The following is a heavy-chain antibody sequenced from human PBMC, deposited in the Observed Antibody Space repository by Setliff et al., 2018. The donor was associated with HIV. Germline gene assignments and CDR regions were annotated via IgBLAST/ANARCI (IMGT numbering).Heavy chain of an antibody. J-gene: IGHJ6*03. CDR3: ARHGAFYYYYYMDV. Sequence: SETLSLTCTVSGGSISGSPYYWAWIRQPPGKGLEWIGSITYTGSTSHNPSLKSRVTISVDTSKNQFSLNLSSVTAADTAVYYCARHGAFYYYYYMDVWGKGTTVTVSS. CDR1: GGSISGSPYY. V-gene: IGHV4-39*01. CDR2: ITYTGST.